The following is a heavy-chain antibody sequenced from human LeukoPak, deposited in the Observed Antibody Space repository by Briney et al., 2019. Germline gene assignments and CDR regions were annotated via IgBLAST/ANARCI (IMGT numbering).Heavy chain of an antibody. J-gene: IGHJ4*02. CDR1: GFTFSDYY. Sequence: GGSLRLSCAASGFTFSDYYMSWIRQAPGKGLEWVSYISSSGSTIYYAESVEGRFNISRDNAKNSLYLQMNSLRAEDTAVYYCAREGGSYHFDYWGQGTLVTVSA. CDR2: ISSSGSTI. D-gene: IGHD1-26*01. CDR3: AREGGSYHFDY. V-gene: IGHV3-11*01.